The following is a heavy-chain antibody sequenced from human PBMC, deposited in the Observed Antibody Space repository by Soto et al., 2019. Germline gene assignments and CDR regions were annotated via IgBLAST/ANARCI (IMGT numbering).Heavy chain of an antibody. J-gene: IGHJ4*02. CDR1: GFTFNNYA. D-gene: IGHD6-6*01. CDR3: AKNIESSSGFDY. CDR2: ISGGGDST. V-gene: IGHV3-23*01. Sequence: GGSLRLSCAATGFTFNNYAMNWVRQAPGKGLEWVSGISGGGDSTHYADSVKGRFTISRDNSENTLYLQMYSLRADDTAIYYCAKNIESSSGFDYWGQGTLVTVSS.